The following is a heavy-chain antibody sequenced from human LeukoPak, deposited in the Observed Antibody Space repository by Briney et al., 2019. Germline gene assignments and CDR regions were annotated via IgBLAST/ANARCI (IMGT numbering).Heavy chain of an antibody. D-gene: IGHD3-22*01. CDR3: ARDGITMIVVLDY. Sequence: GGSLRLSCAASGFTFSSYSMNWVRQAPGMGLEWVSSISSSSSYIYYADSVKGRFTISRDNAKNSLYLQMNSLRAEDTAVYYCARDGITMIVVLDYWGQGTLVTVSS. V-gene: IGHV3-21*01. CDR1: GFTFSSYS. CDR2: ISSSSSYI. J-gene: IGHJ4*02.